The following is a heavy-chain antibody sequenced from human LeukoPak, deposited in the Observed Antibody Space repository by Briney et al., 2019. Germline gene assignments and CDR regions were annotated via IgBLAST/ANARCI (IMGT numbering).Heavy chain of an antibody. Sequence: GGSLRLSCAASGFTFRTYGMHWVRQAPGKGLEWVAIVWADGIKKYYADSVKGRFTISRDNSKNTLFLQMNSLRADDTAVYHCAKDPNGDYVGAFDMWGQGTMVTVSS. CDR2: VWADGIKK. CDR3: AKDPNGDYVGAFDM. J-gene: IGHJ3*02. V-gene: IGHV3-33*03. CDR1: GFTFRTYG. D-gene: IGHD4-17*01.